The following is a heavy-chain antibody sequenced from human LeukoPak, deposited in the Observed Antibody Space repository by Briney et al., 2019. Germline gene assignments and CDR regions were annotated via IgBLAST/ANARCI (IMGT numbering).Heavy chain of an antibody. Sequence: PSQTLSLTCTVSGGSISSYYWSWIRQPPGKGLEWIGYIYYSGSTNYNPSLKSRVTISVDTSKNQFSLKLSSVTAADTAVYYCAVSFLEGVDHDAFDIWGQGTMVTVSS. J-gene: IGHJ3*02. CDR2: IYYSGST. V-gene: IGHV4-59*01. CDR1: GGSISSYY. CDR3: AVSFLEGVDHDAFDI. D-gene: IGHD3-3*01.